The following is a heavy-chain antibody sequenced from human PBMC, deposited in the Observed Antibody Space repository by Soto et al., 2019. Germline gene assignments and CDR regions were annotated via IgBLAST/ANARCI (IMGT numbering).Heavy chain of an antibody. V-gene: IGHV3-64D*08. J-gene: IGHJ4*02. CDR1: GFTFSSYA. D-gene: IGHD1-1*01. CDR2: ISSNGGST. Sequence: GGSLRLSCSASGFTFSSYAMHWVRQAPGKGLEYVSAISSNGGSTYYADSVKGRFTISRDNSKNTLYLQMSSLRAEDTAVYYCVKRPTQPSNCYFDYWGQGTLVTVSS. CDR3: VKRPTQPSNCYFDY.